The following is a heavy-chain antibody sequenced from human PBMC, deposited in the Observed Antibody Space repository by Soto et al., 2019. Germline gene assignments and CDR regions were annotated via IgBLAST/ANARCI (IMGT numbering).Heavy chain of an antibody. CDR3: ASSVVGYCIGGSCYSGSEYFQH. CDR1: GFTFSSYW. D-gene: IGHD2-15*01. J-gene: IGHJ1*01. Sequence: EVQLVESGGGLVQPGGSLRLSCAASGFTFSSYWMSWVRQAPGKGLEWVANIKQDGSEKYYVDSVKGRFTISRDNAKNSLYLQMNSLRAEDTAVYYCASSVVGYCIGGSCYSGSEYFQHWGQGTLVTVSS. V-gene: IGHV3-7*01. CDR2: IKQDGSEK.